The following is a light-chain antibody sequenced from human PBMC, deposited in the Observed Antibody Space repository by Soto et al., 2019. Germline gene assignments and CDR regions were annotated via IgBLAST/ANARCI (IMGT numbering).Light chain of an antibody. CDR1: QYIRDS. Sequence: DIQMTQSPSSLSASVGDRVTITCRASQYIRDSLNWYQRKPGKAPTLLIYAASTLQIGVPSRLSGSGSGTYFTLTTSNLQPADFSTYYCQQSYTTPLLTFGPGTKVDIK. V-gene: IGKV1-39*01. CDR2: AAS. CDR3: QQSYTTPLLT. J-gene: IGKJ3*01.